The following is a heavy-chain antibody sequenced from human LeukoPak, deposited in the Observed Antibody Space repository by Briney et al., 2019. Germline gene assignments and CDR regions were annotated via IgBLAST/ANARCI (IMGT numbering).Heavy chain of an antibody. CDR2: MSPSGSS. D-gene: IGHD6-6*01. V-gene: IGHV4-34*01. CDR1: GGSFSDYY. Sequence: PSETLSLTCAVYGGSFSDYYWTWIRQTPGKGLEWIGEMSPSGSSNYNPSLKSRVTISVDTSKNQFSLKLSSVTAADTAVYYCAKGLGGSASAPDSWGQGTLVTVSS. J-gene: IGHJ5*01. CDR3: AKGLGGSASAPDS.